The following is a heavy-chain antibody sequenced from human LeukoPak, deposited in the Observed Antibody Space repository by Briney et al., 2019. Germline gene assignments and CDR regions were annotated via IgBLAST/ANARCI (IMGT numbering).Heavy chain of an antibody. CDR2: THSSGTT. D-gene: IGHD3-10*02. Sequence: SETLSLTCAVYGGSSRGYYWNWLWIRQSPGKGLEWIGYTHSSGTTFYNPSLKSRTTILMDTSKDLFSLILTSATAADTAVYFCTRNVRGVAGPSEIWGQGTMVTVSS. CDR1: GGSSRGYY. V-gene: IGHV4-34*11. CDR3: TRNVRGVAGPSEI. J-gene: IGHJ3*02.